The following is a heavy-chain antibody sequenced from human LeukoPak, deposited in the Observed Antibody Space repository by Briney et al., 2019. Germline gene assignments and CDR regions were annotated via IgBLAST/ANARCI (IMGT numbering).Heavy chain of an antibody. CDR3: ARDDGIAVARGGGMDV. CDR1: GGSISSYY. J-gene: IGHJ6*02. V-gene: IGHV4-4*07. D-gene: IGHD6-19*01. CDR2: IYTSGST. Sequence: SETLSLTCTVSGGSISSYYWSWIRQPAGKGLEWIGRIYTSGSTNYNPSLKSRVTMSVDTSKNQYSLKLSSVTAADTAVYYCARDDGIAVARGGGMDVWGQGTTVTVSS.